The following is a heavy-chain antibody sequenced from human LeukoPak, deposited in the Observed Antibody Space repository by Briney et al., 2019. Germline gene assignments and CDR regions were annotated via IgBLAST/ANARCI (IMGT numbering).Heavy chain of an antibody. D-gene: IGHD6-19*01. V-gene: IGHV4-39*07. CDR3: ARGTREPYHHSSGLMYYFDY. CDR2: IYYSGST. Sequence: PSETLSLTCTVSGGSISSSSYYWGWIRQPPGKGLEWIGSIYYSGSTYYNPSLKSRVTISVDTSKNQFSLKLSSVTAADTAVYYCARGTREPYHHSSGLMYYFDYWGQGTLVTVSS. J-gene: IGHJ4*02. CDR1: GGSISSSSYY.